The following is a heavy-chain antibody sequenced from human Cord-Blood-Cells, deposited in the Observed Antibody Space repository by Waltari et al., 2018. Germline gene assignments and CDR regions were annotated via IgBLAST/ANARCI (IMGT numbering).Heavy chain of an antibody. V-gene: IGHV5-51*01. CDR3: ARRRGRGTGDGAFDI. D-gene: IGHD7-27*01. CDR1: GYSFTTYW. Sequence: EVQLVQSGAEVKTPGESLKIACTGTGYSFTTYWIGCVRQMPGKGLEWMGNRYPGDSDTRYSLSFQGQVTISADKFISTAYLQWSSLKASDTAMYYCARRRGRGTGDGAFDIWGQGTMVTVSS. CDR2: RYPGDSDT. J-gene: IGHJ3*02.